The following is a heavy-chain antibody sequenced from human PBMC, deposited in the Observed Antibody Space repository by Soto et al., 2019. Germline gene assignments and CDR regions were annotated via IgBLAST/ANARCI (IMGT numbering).Heavy chain of an antibody. CDR2: IYYSGST. D-gene: IGHD3-3*01. CDR1: GGSISTYY. V-gene: IGHV4-59*01. CDR3: ARDGSRYDFWSGPYYFDY. J-gene: IGHJ4*02. Sequence: SESLSLTCTVSGGSISTYYWSWIRQPPGKGLEWIGYIYYSGSTNYNPSLESRVTISVDTSKNQFSLKLSSVSAADTAVYYCARDGSRYDFWSGPYYFDYWGQGTLVTVSS.